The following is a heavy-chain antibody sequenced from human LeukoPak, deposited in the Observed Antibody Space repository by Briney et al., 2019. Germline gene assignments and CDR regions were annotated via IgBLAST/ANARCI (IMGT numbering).Heavy chain of an antibody. Sequence: GGSLRLSCVVSGLTFSSYSMSWVRQAPGKGLDWVSGISASGGDTWYPDSVKGRFTIARDNSKNTLFLQMSSLRVEDTAMYYCAKDAAGPEYWGQGTLVTVSS. V-gene: IGHV3-23*01. J-gene: IGHJ4*02. CDR2: ISASGGDT. CDR3: AKDAAGPEY. CDR1: GLTFSSYS. D-gene: IGHD6-13*01.